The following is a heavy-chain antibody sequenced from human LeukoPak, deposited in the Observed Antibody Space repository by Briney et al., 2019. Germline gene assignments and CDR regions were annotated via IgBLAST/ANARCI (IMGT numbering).Heavy chain of an antibody. CDR1: GGSFSGYY. CDR3: ATSSMVRGVYDY. V-gene: IGHV4-34*01. Sequence: SETLSLTCAAYGGSFSGYYWSWIRQPPGKGLEWIGEINHSGSTNYNPSLKSRVTISVDTSKNQFSLKLNSVTAADTAVYYCATSSMVRGVYDYWGQGTLVTVSS. J-gene: IGHJ4*02. D-gene: IGHD3-10*01. CDR2: INHSGST.